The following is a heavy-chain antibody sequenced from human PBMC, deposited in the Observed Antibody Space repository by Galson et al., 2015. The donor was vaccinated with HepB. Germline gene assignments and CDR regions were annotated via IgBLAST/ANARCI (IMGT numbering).Heavy chain of an antibody. CDR2: INHSGST. D-gene: IGHD3-10*01. V-gene: IGHV4-34*01. Sequence: SETLSLTCAVYGGSFSGYYWSWIRQPPGKGLEWIGEINHSGSTNYNPSLKSRVTISVDTSKNQFSLKLSSVTAADTAVYYCAGDDYYGAFDIWGQGTMVTVSS. CDR3: AGDDYYGAFDI. J-gene: IGHJ3*02. CDR1: GGSFSGYY.